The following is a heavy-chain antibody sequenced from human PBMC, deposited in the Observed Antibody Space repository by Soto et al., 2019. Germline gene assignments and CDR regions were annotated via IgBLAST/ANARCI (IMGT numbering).Heavy chain of an antibody. J-gene: IGHJ4*02. CDR1: GFTFSSYA. D-gene: IGHD6-13*01. CDR2: ISYDGSNK. Sequence: GGSLRLSCAASGFTFSSYAMHWVRQAPGKGLEWVAVISYDGSNKYYADSVKGRFTISRDNSKNTLYLQMNSLRAEDTAVYYCARDAADSSSWYAYVDYWGQGTLVTVS. V-gene: IGHV3-30-3*01. CDR3: ARDAADSSSWYAYVDY.